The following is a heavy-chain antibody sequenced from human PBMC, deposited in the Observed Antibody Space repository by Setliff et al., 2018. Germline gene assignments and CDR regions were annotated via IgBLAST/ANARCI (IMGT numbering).Heavy chain of an antibody. Sequence: GESLKISCKGSGYRFTTYWIGWVRQMPGKGLEWMGIVFSGDSDTRYSPSFQGQVTMSADKSINTAYLQWSSLKASDTAMYYCARLGASASHDAFDIWGQGTMVTVSS. V-gene: IGHV5-51*01. CDR3: ARLGASASHDAFDI. CDR2: VFSGDSDT. CDR1: GYRFTTYW. D-gene: IGHD6-25*01. J-gene: IGHJ3*02.